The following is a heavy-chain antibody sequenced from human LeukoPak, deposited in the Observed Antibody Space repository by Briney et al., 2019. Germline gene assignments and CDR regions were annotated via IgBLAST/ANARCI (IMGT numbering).Heavy chain of an antibody. V-gene: IGHV3-23*01. J-gene: IGHJ4*02. CDR2: IGGTGDKT. D-gene: IGHD6-19*01. CDR3: AKDPVVYQGGSGWHYFDY. Sequence: SGGSLRLSCAASRFTFSSYAMSWVRQAPGRGLEWVSTIGGTGDKTYYADSVKGRFTISRDNSMDTLYLQMNTLKAEDTAVYYCAKDPVVYQGGSGWHYFDYWGQGTLVTVSS. CDR1: RFTFSSYA.